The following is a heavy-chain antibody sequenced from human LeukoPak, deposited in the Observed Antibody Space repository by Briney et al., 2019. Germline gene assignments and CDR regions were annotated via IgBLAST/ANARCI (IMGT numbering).Heavy chain of an antibody. CDR1: GFTFDDYA. CDR2: ISWNSGSI. V-gene: IGHV3-9*01. J-gene: IGHJ4*02. CDR3: ARDYPGWYGTYYFDY. Sequence: GGSLRLSCAASGFTFDDYAMHWVRQAPGKGLEWVSGISWNSGSIGYADSVKGRFTISRDNAKNSLYLQMKSLRAEDTAVYYCARDYPGWYGTYYFDYWGQGTLVTASS. D-gene: IGHD6-19*01.